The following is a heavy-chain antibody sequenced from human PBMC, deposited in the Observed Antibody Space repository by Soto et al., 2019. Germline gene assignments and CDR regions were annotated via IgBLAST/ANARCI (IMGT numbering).Heavy chain of an antibody. CDR3: ARAAEWTTTGTTVWFDT. V-gene: IGHV4-30-4*01. J-gene: IGHJ5*02. Sequence: PSETLSLTCTVSGGSISSGDYYWSWIRQPPGKGLEWIGYIYYSGSTYYNPSLKSRVTISVDTSKNQFSLKLSSVTAADTAVYYCARAAEWTTTGTTVWFDTWGQGTLVTVSS. CDR2: IYYSGST. D-gene: IGHD1-7*01. CDR1: GGSISSGDYY.